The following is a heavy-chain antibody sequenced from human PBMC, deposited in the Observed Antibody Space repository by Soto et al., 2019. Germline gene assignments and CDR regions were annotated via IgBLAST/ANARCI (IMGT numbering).Heavy chain of an antibody. J-gene: IGHJ4*02. CDR2: IYPSDSDT. Sequence: GESLKISCKGSGYNFAGYWIAWVRQMPGKGLELMGIIYPSDSDTRYRPSFQGQVTISADKSISSAYLQWSSMRASDTAMYYCARGGVSTRTFDYWGQGTPVTVSS. V-gene: IGHV5-51*01. CDR3: ARGGVSTRTFDY. D-gene: IGHD3-3*01. CDR1: GYNFAGYW.